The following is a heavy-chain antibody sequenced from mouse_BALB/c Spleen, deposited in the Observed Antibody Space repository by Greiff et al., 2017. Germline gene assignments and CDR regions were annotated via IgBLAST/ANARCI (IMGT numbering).Heavy chain of an antibody. D-gene: IGHD1-1*01. CDR3: ARSSHYYGSSSWFAY. CDR1: GYTFSSYW. V-gene: IGHV1-9*01. Sequence: QVQLQQSGAELMKPGASVKISCKATGYTFSSYWIEWVKQRPGHGLEWIGEILPGSGSTNYNEKFKGKATFTADTSSNTAYMQLSSLTSEDSAVYYCARSSHYYGSSSWFAYWGQGTLVTVSA. J-gene: IGHJ3*01. CDR2: ILPGSGST.